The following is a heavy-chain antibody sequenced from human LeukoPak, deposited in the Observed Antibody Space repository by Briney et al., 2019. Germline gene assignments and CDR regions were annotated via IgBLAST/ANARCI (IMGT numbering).Heavy chain of an antibody. D-gene: IGHD3-10*01. CDR2: ISSSSSTI. CDR3: AKGLNYYASGSAIDY. J-gene: IGHJ4*02. V-gene: IGHV3-48*01. Sequence: GGSLRPSCAASGFTFSTYGMNWVRQAPGKGLEWVSYISSSSSTIYYADSVKGRFTISRDNSKNTLYLQMNSLRAEDTAIYYCAKGLNYYASGSAIDYWGQGTLVTVSS. CDR1: GFTFSTYG.